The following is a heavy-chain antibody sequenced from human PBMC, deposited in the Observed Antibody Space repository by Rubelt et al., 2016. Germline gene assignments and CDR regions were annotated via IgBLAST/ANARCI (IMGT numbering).Heavy chain of an antibody. CDR3: AREYSSGWPFDY. J-gene: IGHJ4*02. CDR2: HGGST. D-gene: IGHD6-19*01. Sequence: HGGSTYYNPSLKSRVTISVDTSKNQFSLKLSSVTAADTAAYYCAREYSSGWPFDYWGQGTLVTVSS. V-gene: IGHV4-30-2*04.